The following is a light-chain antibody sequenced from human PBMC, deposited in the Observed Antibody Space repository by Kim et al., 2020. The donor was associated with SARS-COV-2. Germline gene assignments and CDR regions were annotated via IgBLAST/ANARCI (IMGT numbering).Light chain of an antibody. V-gene: IGKV3D-15*01. CDR1: QSVNSN. CDR2: AAS. CDR3: QQYDKWPPWT. J-gene: IGKJ1*01. Sequence: SPGEKAPLSCRASQSVNSNLDWYQQRPGQAPRLLIYAASTRATGIPARVSGSESGTEFTLTISSLQCEDFAVYYCQQYDKWPPWTFGQGTKVDIK.